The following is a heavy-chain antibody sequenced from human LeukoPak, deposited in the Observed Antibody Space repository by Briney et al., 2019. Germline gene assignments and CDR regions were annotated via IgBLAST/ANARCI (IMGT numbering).Heavy chain of an antibody. CDR1: GFSFSRRT. D-gene: IGHD6-19*01. J-gene: IGHJ4*02. Sequence: GGSLRLSCVASGFSFSRRTIHWVRQAPGKGLQWVALIASHGSSTYYVDSVKGRFTISRDNFKNQLYVQMNSLRDEDTAVYYCARDFSVGWPFDYWGQGTLVTVSS. V-gene: IGHV3-30*01. CDR3: ARDFSVGWPFDY. CDR2: IASHGSST.